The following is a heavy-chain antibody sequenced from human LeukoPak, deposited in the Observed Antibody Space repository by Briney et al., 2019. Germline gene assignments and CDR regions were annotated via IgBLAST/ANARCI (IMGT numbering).Heavy chain of an antibody. J-gene: IGHJ4*02. V-gene: IGHV4-34*01. CDR2: INHSGST. CDR1: GGSFSGYY. D-gene: IGHD3-16*02. Sequence: SETLSLTRAVYGGSFSGYYWSWIRQPPGKGLEWIGEINHSGSTNYNPSLKSRVTISVDTSKNQFSLKLSSVTAADTAVYYCARGPLQVSPDYWGQGTLVTVSS. CDR3: ARGPLQVSPDY.